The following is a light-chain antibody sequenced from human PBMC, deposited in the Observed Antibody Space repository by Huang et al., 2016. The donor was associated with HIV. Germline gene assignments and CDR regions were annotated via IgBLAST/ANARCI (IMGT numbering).Light chain of an antibody. CDR2: AAS. Sequence: DIQMTQSPSSLSASVGDRVTITCRASQGISNSLAWYQQKPGKAPKLLLYAASRVESGVPSRVSGSGSGTYYTLTISSLQPEDFASYYCQQYYSTPYTFGQGTKLEIK. J-gene: IGKJ2*01. CDR3: QQYYSTPYT. V-gene: IGKV1-NL1*01. CDR1: QGISNS.